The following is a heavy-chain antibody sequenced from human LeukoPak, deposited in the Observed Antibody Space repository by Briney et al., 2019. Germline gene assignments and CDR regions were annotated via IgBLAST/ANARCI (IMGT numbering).Heavy chain of an antibody. Sequence: PSETLSLTCTVSGGSISSDSYYWRWIRQPAGKGLEWIGRIYTSGSTNYNPSLKSRVTISVDTSKNQFSLKLSSVTAADTAVYYCARANGESRRFDPWGQGTLVTVSS. D-gene: IGHD4-17*01. V-gene: IGHV4-61*02. J-gene: IGHJ5*02. CDR2: IYTSGST. CDR1: GGSISSDSYY. CDR3: ARANGESRRFDP.